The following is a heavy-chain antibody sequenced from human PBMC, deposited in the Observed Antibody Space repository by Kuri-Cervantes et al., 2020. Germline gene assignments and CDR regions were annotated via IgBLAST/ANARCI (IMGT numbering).Heavy chain of an antibody. CDR2: INPNSGGT. V-gene: IGHV1-2*02. CDR3: ARGGITMIVVGSWFDP. J-gene: IGHJ5*02. CDR1: GYTFTGYY. D-gene: IGHD3-22*01. Sequence: ASVKVSCKASGYTFTGYYIHWVRQAPGQGLEWLGWINPNSGGTNYAQKFQGRVTMTRNTSISTAYMELSSLRSEDTAVYYCARGGITMIVVGSWFDPWGQGTLVTVSS.